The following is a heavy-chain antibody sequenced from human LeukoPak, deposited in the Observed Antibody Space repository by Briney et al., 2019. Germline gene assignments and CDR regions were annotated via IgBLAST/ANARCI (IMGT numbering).Heavy chain of an antibody. Sequence: GGSLRLSCAASGFTFSSYWMNWARQAPGKGLEWVASINHNGNVNYYVDSVKGRFTISRDNAKNSLYLQMSNLRAEDTAVYFCARGGGLDVWGQGTLVIVSS. CDR2: INHNGNVN. J-gene: IGHJ4*02. D-gene: IGHD3/OR15-3a*01. CDR3: ARGGGLDV. CDR1: GFTFSSYW. V-gene: IGHV3-7*03.